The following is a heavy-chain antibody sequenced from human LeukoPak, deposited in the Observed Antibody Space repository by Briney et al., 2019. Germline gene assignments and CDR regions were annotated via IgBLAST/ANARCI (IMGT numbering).Heavy chain of an antibody. D-gene: IGHD3-22*01. V-gene: IGHV1-18*01. CDR1: GYTFTSYG. CDR3: ARRRADYYDSSGIPGDAFDI. CDR2: ISAYNGNT. Sequence: ASVKVSCKASGYTFTSYGISWVRQAPGQGLEWMGWISAYNGNTNYAQKLQGRVNMTKDTSTSKAYMELRSLRSDDKAVYYCARRRADYYDSSGIPGDAFDIWGQGTMVTVSS. J-gene: IGHJ3*02.